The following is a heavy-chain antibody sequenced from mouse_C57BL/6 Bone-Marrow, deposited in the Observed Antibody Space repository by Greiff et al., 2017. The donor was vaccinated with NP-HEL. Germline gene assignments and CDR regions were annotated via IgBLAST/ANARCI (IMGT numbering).Heavy chain of an antibody. Sequence: QVQLQQPGAELVKPGASVKLSCKASGYTFTSYWMQWVKQRPGQGLEWIGEIDPSDSYTNSNQKFKGKATLTVDTSSSTAYMRLSSLTSEDSAVYYCARKDDGTTWGFAYWGQGTLVTVSA. J-gene: IGHJ3*01. V-gene: IGHV1-50*01. CDR1: GYTFTSYW. CDR2: IDPSDSYT. CDR3: ARKDDGTTWGFAY. D-gene: IGHD2-3*01.